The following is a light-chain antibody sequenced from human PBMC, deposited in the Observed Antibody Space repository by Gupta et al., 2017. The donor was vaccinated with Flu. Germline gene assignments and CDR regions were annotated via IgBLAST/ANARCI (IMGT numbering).Light chain of an antibody. Sequence: PSSLYASIGDTVTITCRASRNISGYLNWYQQKPGEAPNLLIYSTSRLQRGVPSRFSGSGSGTDFTLTITRLQPDDLATYFCQQSDNPSLTFGGGTKVHVK. CDR1: RNISGY. J-gene: IGKJ4*01. V-gene: IGKV1-39*01. CDR3: QQSDNPSLT. CDR2: STS.